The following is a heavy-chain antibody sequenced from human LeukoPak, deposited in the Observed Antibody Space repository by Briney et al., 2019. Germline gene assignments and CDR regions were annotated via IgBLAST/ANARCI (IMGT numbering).Heavy chain of an antibody. V-gene: IGHV4-34*01. D-gene: IGHD2-21*01. Sequence: PSETLSLTYAVHVRFSRGYIWRWVRQPPGKGLEWIGEINHSGSTNYNPSLKSRVTISVDTSKNQFSLKLSSVTAADTAVYYCGEPTDCYGINCYSLVDYWGQGTLVTVSS. CDR2: INHSGST. CDR1: VRFSRGYI. CDR3: GEPTDCYGINCYSLVDY. J-gene: IGHJ4*02.